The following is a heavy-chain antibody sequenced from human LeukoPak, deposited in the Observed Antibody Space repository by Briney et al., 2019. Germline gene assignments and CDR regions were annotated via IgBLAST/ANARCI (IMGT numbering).Heavy chain of an antibody. Sequence: SETLSLTCTVSGGSISSYYWSWIRQPPGKGLEWIGYIYYSGTTNYNPSLKSRVTISVDTSKNQFPLKLSSVTAADTAVYYCARGVYIAAAQYGYCGQGTLVTVSS. CDR2: IYYSGTT. J-gene: IGHJ4*02. V-gene: IGHV4-59*01. D-gene: IGHD6-13*01. CDR3: ARGVYIAAAQYGY. CDR1: GGSISSYY.